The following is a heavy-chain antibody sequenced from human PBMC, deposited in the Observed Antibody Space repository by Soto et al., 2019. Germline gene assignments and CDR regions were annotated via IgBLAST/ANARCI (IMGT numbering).Heavy chain of an antibody. Sequence: GGSLRLSCAASGFTFSNAWMSWVRQAPGKGLEWVGRIKSKTDGGTTDYAAPVKGRFTISRDDSKNTLYLQMNSLKTEDTAVYYYTTEKGYCSSTSCPYYFDYWGQGTLVTVSS. CDR3: TTEKGYCSSTSCPYYFDY. CDR1: GFTFSNAW. V-gene: IGHV3-15*01. D-gene: IGHD2-2*01. J-gene: IGHJ4*02. CDR2: IKSKTDGGTT.